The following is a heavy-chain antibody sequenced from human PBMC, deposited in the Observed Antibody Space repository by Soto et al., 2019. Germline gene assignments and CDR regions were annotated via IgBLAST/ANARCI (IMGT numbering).Heavy chain of an antibody. D-gene: IGHD1-20*01. CDR3: AKAVTGKFDY. J-gene: IGHJ4*02. V-gene: IGHV3-9*01. CDR1: GFTFDDYA. CDR2: ISWNSGSI. Sequence: VQLVESGGGLVQPGRSLRLSCAASGFTFDDYAMHWVRQAPGKGLEWVSGISWNSGSIGYADSVKGRFTISRDNAKNSLYLQMNSLRAEDTALYYCAKAVTGKFDYWGQGTLVTVSS.